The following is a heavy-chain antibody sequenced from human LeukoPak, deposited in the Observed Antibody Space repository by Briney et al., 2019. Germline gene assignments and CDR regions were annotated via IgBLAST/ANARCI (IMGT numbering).Heavy chain of an antibody. CDR1: GGSLSRYY. D-gene: IGHD4-17*01. CDR3: ARGGAVTNP. J-gene: IGHJ3*01. V-gene: IGHV4-4*07. CDR2: LYSSGST. Sequence: SETLSLTCTVSGGSLSRYYWSWIRQPAGKGLEWIGRLYSSGSTIFNPSLNSRVTMSVDTSKNQLSLNLSSVTAADTAVYYCARGGAVTNPWGQGTMVTVSS.